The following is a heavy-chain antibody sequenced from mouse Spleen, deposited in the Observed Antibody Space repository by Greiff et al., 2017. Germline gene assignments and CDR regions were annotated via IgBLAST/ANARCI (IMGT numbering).Heavy chain of an antibody. CDR2: ISYSGST. Sequence: EVKLVESGPSLVKPSQTLSLTCSVPGDSITSGYWNWLRKFPGNKLEYMGYISYSGSTYYNPSLKSRISITRDTSKNQYYLQLNSVTTEDTATYYCARSLYDYYWYFDVWGAGTTVTVSS. CDR1: GDSITSGY. D-gene: IGHD2-4*01. CDR3: ARSLYDYYWYFDV. V-gene: IGHV3-8*02. J-gene: IGHJ1*01.